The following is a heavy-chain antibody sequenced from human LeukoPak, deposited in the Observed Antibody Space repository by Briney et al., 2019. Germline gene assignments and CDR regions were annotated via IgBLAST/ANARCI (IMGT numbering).Heavy chain of an antibody. V-gene: IGHV3-23*01. CDR2: ISGSGGST. Sequence: GGSLRLSCAASGFTFSSYAMSWVRQAPGKGLEWVSAISGSGGSTYYADSVKGRFTISRDNAKNSLYLQMNSLRAEDTAVYYCARDTNYYDSSGYYYWGQGTLVTVSS. CDR1: GFTFSSYA. CDR3: ARDTNYYDSSGYYY. J-gene: IGHJ4*02. D-gene: IGHD3-22*01.